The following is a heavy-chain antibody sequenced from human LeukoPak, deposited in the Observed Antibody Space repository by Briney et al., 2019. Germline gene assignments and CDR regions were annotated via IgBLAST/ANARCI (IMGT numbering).Heavy chain of an antibody. CDR1: GFTFSSYE. CDR2: IKQDGSEK. Sequence: GGSLRLSCAASGFTFSSYEMNWVRQAPGKGLEWVANIKQDGSEKYYVDSVKGRFTISRDNAKNSLYLQMNSLRAEDTAVYYCARDMDSSGYLSPSAFDIWGQGTMVTVSS. D-gene: IGHD3-22*01. CDR3: ARDMDSSGYLSPSAFDI. V-gene: IGHV3-7*01. J-gene: IGHJ3*02.